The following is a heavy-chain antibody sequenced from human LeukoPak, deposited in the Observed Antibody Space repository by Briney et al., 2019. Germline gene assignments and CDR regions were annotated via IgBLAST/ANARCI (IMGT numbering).Heavy chain of an antibody. CDR3: AKDGELLWFGEWGAFDI. CDR1: GFTFSSYG. Sequence: GGSLRLSCAASGFTFSSYGMHWVRPAPGKGLEWVAFIRYDGSNKYYADSVKGRFTISRDNSKNTLYLQMNSLRAEDTAVYYCAKDGELLWFGEWGAFDIWGQGTMVTVSS. CDR2: IRYDGSNK. V-gene: IGHV3-30*02. J-gene: IGHJ3*02. D-gene: IGHD3-10*01.